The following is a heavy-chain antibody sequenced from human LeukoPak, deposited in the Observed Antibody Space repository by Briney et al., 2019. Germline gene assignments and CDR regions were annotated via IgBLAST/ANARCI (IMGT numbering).Heavy chain of an antibody. V-gene: IGHV4-59*01. CDR1: EGSINSYY. D-gene: IGHD1-26*01. J-gene: IGHJ6*02. Sequence: SETLSLTCSVSEGSINSYYWNWIRRPPGKGLEWIGYIYYNGNTNYSPSLKSRVTMSVDTSKNLFSLKVSSVTAADTAVYYCARGRSNYYGMDVWGQGTTVTVSS. CDR3: ARGRSNYYGMDV. CDR2: IYYNGNT.